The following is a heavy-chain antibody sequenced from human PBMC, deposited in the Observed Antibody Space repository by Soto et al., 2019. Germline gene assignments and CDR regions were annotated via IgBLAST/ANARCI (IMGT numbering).Heavy chain of an antibody. CDR3: ARDMEWELLLIGVGMDV. Sequence: QVQLVQSGAEVKKPGASVKVSCKASGYTFTSYGISWVRQAPGQGLEWMGWISAYNGNTNYAQKLQGRVTMTTDTSTSTAYMELRSLRSDDTAVYYCARDMEWELLLIGVGMDVWGQGTTVTVSS. D-gene: IGHD1-26*01. CDR1: GYTFTSYG. V-gene: IGHV1-18*01. CDR2: ISAYNGNT. J-gene: IGHJ6*02.